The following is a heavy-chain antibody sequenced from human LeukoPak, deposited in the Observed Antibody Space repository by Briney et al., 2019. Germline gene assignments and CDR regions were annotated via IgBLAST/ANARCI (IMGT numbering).Heavy chain of an antibody. CDR3: ARASGYSSGYYIDY. D-gene: IGHD6-25*01. CDR2: INPNSGGT. J-gene: IGHJ4*02. V-gene: IGHV1-2*02. Sequence: VASVKVSCKASGYTFTGYYMHWVRQAPGQGLEWMGWINPNSGGTNYAQKFQGRVTMTRDTSVTTAYMEVSSLKSDDTAVLYCARASGYSSGYYIDYWGQGTLVTVSS. CDR1: GYTFTGYY.